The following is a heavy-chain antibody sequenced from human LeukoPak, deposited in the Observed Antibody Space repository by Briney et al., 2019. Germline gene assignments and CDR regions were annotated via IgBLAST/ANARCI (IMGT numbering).Heavy chain of an antibody. CDR2: IIPIFGIA. CDR1: GGTFSSYA. V-gene: IGHV1-69*04. CDR3: ARDKNYDILTGYYKEYYFDY. Sequence: ASVKVSCKVSGGTFSSYAISWVRQAPGQGLEWMGRIIPIFGIANYAQKFQGRVTITADKSTSTAYMELSSLRSEDTAVYYCARDKNYDILTGYYKEYYFDYWGQGTLVTVSS. D-gene: IGHD3-9*01. J-gene: IGHJ4*02.